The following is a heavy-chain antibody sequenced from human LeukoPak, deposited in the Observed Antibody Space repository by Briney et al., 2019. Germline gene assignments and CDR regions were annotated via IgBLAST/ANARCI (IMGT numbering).Heavy chain of an antibody. D-gene: IGHD2-8*01. V-gene: IGHV3-15*01. CDR2: IKENSVGGTI. Sequence: GGSLRLSCGASGFTFNKAWMSWVRQTPGKGREWVGRIKENSVGGTIDYAAAVQGRFTISRDDSKNTVYLEMNSLKTEDTAVYYCTAGLGLTNDDSWGQGTLVTVSS. CDR3: TAGLGLTNDDS. J-gene: IGHJ4*02. CDR1: GFTFNKAW.